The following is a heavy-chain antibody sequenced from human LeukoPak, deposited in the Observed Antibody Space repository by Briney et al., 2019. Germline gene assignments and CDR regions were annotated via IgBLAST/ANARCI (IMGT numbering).Heavy chain of an antibody. CDR1: GFIFNNYG. Sequence: GGSLRLSCAASGFIFNNYGLIWARHAPGKGLEWVSAISNDGGGTNYADFVKGRFTISRDNSKNTLFLQMNSLRAEDTALYYCAKGSSGYFVDLWGQGTLVTVSS. CDR3: AKGSSGYFVDL. D-gene: IGHD3-22*01. J-gene: IGHJ5*02. CDR2: ISNDGGGT. V-gene: IGHV3-23*01.